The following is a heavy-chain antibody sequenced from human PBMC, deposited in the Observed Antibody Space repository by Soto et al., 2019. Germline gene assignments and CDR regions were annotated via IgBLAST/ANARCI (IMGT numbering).Heavy chain of an antibody. D-gene: IGHD6-19*01. CDR1: GGSMTGYF. V-gene: IGHV4-59*01. Sequence: QVQLQESGPGLVKPSETLSLTCTVSGGSMTGYFWSWIRQPAGKALEWIGHVYNSGNTDYNPSLASRITIAVDTSQRQFSLKVTSVTAADTAVYYCARTHWVSGTEYWGQGILVTVSS. CDR2: VYNSGNT. CDR3: ARTHWVSGTEY. J-gene: IGHJ4*02.